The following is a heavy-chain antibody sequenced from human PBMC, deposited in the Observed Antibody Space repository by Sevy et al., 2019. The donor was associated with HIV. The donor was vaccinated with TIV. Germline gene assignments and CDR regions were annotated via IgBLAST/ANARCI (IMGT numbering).Heavy chain of an antibody. V-gene: IGHV3-7*03. CDR1: GFTFNSYW. CDR2: IKKDGSEK. D-gene: IGHD2-2*01. J-gene: IGHJ6*02. CDR3: ARDCSSANCLWGMDV. Sequence: GGSLRLSCAASGFTFNSYWMSWVRQAPGKGLELVANIKKDGSEKYYVDSVKGRFTISRDNAKNSLYLQMDSLRAEDTAVYYCARDCSSANCLWGMDVWGQGTTVTVSS.